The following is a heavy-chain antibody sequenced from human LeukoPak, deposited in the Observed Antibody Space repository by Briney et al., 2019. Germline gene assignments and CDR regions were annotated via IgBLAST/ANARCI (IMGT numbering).Heavy chain of an antibody. D-gene: IGHD1-1*01. CDR3: AKDRFRLDLTSFDY. Sequence: PGASLRLSCGASGFTFSSYGMRWVRQAPGKGLGWVSGISGTGGSTYYADSVKGRFTISRDNSKNRLYMQMNSLRAEDTAIYFCAKDRFRLDLTSFDYWGQGTLVTVSS. CDR2: ISGTGGST. V-gene: IGHV3-23*01. CDR1: GFTFSSYG. J-gene: IGHJ4*02.